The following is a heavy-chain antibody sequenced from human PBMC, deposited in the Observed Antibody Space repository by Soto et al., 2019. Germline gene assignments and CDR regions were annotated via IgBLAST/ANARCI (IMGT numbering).Heavy chain of an antibody. Sequence: PGGSLRLSCAASGFTFSDHYMDWVRQAPGKGLEWVGRTRNKANSYTTEYAASVKGRFTISRDDSKNSLYLQMNSLKTEDTAVYYCASRRYYDFWSGYDGMDVWGQGTTVTVSS. J-gene: IGHJ6*02. V-gene: IGHV3-72*01. CDR3: ASRRYYDFWSGYDGMDV. D-gene: IGHD3-3*01. CDR1: GFTFSDHY. CDR2: TRNKANSYTT.